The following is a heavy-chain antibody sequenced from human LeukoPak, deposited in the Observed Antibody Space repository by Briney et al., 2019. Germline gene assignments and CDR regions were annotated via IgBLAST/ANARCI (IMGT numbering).Heavy chain of an antibody. CDR1: GGSISSSSYY. J-gene: IGHJ4*02. D-gene: IGHD3-3*01. CDR3: ARNNPTYYDFWSGYYSYYFDY. Sequence: SETLSLTCTVSGGSISSSSYYWGWIRQPPGKGLEWIGSIYYSGSTYYNPSLKSRVTISVDTSKNQFSLKLSSVTAADTAVYYCARNNPTYYDFWSGYYSYYFDYWGQGTLVTVSS. V-gene: IGHV4-39*01. CDR2: IYYSGST.